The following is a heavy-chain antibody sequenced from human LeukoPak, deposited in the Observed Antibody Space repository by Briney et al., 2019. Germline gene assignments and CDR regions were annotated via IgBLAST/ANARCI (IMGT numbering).Heavy chain of an antibody. D-gene: IGHD3-22*01. CDR3: ARFLRSDYDFVY. J-gene: IGHJ4*02. CDR1: GFTFSSYA. V-gene: IGHV3-30-3*02. Sequence: GGSLRLSCAASGFTFSSYAMHWVRQAPCKGLEWVAVISYDGSNKYYADSVKGRFTISRDNSKNTLYLQMNRLRAEDTAVYYCARFLRSDYDFVYWGQGTPVTVSS. CDR2: ISYDGSNK.